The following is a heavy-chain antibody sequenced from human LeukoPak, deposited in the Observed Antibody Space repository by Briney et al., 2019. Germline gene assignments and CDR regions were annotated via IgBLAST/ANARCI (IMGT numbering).Heavy chain of an antibody. CDR3: ARVVGSWVDAFDI. V-gene: IGHV1-46*01. D-gene: IGHD2-15*01. CDR1: GYTFTSYY. J-gene: IGHJ3*02. Sequence: ASVKVSCKASGYTFTSYYMHWVRQAPGQGLEWMGIINPSGGSTSYAQKFQGRVTMTRDMSTSTVYMELSSLRSEDTAVYYCARVVGSWVDAFDIWGQGTMVTVSS. CDR2: INPSGGST.